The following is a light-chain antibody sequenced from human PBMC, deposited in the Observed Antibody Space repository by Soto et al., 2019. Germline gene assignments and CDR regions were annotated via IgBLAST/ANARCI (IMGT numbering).Light chain of an antibody. V-gene: IGLV8-61*01. CDR1: SGPVFTSSY. J-gene: IGLJ3*02. CDR3: LLYLGGGIWV. CDR2: NTN. Sequence: VVTQEPSFSVSPGGTVTLTCGLSSGPVFTSSYPNWYQQTPGQAPRTLIFNTNTRSSGVPDRFSGSILGDKVALTITGAQADDDSYYYCLLYLGGGIWVFGGGTKLTVL.